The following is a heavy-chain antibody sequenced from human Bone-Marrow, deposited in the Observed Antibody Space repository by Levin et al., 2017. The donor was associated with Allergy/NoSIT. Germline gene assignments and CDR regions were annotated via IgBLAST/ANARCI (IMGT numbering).Heavy chain of an antibody. J-gene: IGHJ6*02. Sequence: PGGSLRLSCAASGFIFSDYNMNWVRQAPGKGLEWVSYISASSSTIFYADSMKGRLSISRDNAKNSLYLQLNSLRVEDTAVYYCAGTPRGGGGEKPYYFYAMDVWGHGTTVTVSS. D-gene: IGHD3-10*01. CDR1: GFIFSDYN. CDR2: ISASSSTI. CDR3: AGTPRGGGGEKPYYFYAMDV. V-gene: IGHV3-48*01.